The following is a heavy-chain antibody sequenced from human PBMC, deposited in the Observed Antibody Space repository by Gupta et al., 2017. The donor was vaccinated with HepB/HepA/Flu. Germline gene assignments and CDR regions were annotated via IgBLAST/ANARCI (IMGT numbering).Heavy chain of an antibody. Sequence: VQLVESGGGLVQPGGSLRLSCAASGFIFTNYWMSWVRQAPGKGLEWGANRKQDGTGQYALDSVRGRFTVSRDNAKNSVYLHVNSLRVEDTAVYYCARLELANYFYGMDVWGQGTTVTVSS. V-gene: IGHV3-7*01. J-gene: IGHJ6*02. CDR3: ARLELANYFYGMDV. CDR1: GFIFTNYW. CDR2: RKQDGTGQ. D-gene: IGHD1-7*01.